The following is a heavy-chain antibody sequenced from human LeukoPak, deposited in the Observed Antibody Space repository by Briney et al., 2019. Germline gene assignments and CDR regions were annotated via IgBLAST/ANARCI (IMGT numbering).Heavy chain of an antibody. V-gene: IGHV1-69*05. J-gene: IGHJ6*03. Sequence: ASVKVSCKASGYTFTGYYMHWVRQAPGQGLEWMGGIIPIFGTANYAQKFQGRVTITTDESTSTAYMELSSLRSEDTAVYYCARALSGYSYGVYYYYMDVWGKGTTVTVSS. D-gene: IGHD5-18*01. CDR2: IIPIFGTA. CDR1: GYTFTGYY. CDR3: ARALSGYSYGVYYYYMDV.